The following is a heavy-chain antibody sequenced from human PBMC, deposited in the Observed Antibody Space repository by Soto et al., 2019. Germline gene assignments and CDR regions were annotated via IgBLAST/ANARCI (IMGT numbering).Heavy chain of an antibody. V-gene: IGHV4-59*08. CDR2: IYYSGST. D-gene: IGHD6-19*01. CDR3: ARQKGAVAGIHYWYFDL. J-gene: IGHJ2*01. Sequence: QVQLQESGPGLVKPSETLSLTCTVSGGSISSYYWSWIRQPPGKGLEWIGYIYYSGSTNYNPSLKSRVTISVDTSKNQFSLKLSSVTAADTAVYYCARQKGAVAGIHYWYFDLWGRGTLVTVSS. CDR1: GGSISSYY.